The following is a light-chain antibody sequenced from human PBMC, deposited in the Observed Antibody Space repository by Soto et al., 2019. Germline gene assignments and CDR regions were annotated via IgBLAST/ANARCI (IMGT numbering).Light chain of an antibody. CDR2: GAS. V-gene: IGKV3-15*01. CDR1: QSVASS. Sequence: ERVMTQSPATLSASPGERVTLSCRASQSVASSVAWYQQKPGQAPRLILYGASTRATGFPARFSGSGSGTEFTLTISSLQSEDSEVYLCQQYHYWPITFGQGTRLEIK. J-gene: IGKJ5*01. CDR3: QQYHYWPIT.